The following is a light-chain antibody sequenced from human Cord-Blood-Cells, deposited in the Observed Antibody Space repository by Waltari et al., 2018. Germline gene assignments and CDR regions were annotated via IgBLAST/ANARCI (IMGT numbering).Light chain of an antibody. CDR3: SSYASRSTWV. J-gene: IGLJ3*02. CDR2: DVS. V-gene: IGLV2-14*03. CDR1: SSDVGGYNY. Sequence: QSALTQPASVSGSPGQSITISCTGTSSDVGGYNYVSWYQHHPGKAPKLMIYDVSKRPSGVSNRFSGSKAGNTASLTISGLQAEDEADYYCSSYASRSTWVFGGGTKLTVL.